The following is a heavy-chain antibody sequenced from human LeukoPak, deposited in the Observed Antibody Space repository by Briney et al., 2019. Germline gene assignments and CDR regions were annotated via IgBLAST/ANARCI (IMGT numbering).Heavy chain of an antibody. V-gene: IGHV3-30*18. CDR3: AKDPSSEIVVALGAFDI. CDR2: ISYDGSNK. Sequence: QSGRSLRLSCAASGFTFSSYGMHWVRQAPGKGLEWVAVISYDGSNKYYADSVKGRFTISRDNSKNTLYLQRNSLRAEDTAVYYCAKDPSSEIVVALGAFDIWGQGTMVTVSS. J-gene: IGHJ3*02. CDR1: GFTFSSYG. D-gene: IGHD3-22*01.